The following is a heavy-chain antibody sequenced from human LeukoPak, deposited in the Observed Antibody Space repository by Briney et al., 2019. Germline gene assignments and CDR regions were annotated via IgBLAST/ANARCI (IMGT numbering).Heavy chain of an antibody. V-gene: IGHV3-53*01. CDR1: GLTLTNAW. J-gene: IGHJ5*02. CDR3: ARYLGYPRDWFDP. D-gene: IGHD2-15*01. CDR2: ITSVGVT. Sequence: GGSLRLSCAASGLTLTNAWMTWVRQAPGKGLEWVSGITSVGVTFYASFVKGRFTISRDNSKNTLYLQMNSLRAEDTAVYYCARYLGYPRDWFDPWGQGTLVTVSS.